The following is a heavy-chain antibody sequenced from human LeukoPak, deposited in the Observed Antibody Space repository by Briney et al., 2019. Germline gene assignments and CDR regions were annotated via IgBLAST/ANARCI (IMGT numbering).Heavy chain of an antibody. V-gene: IGHV3-23*01. CDR2: ISTTGGTT. J-gene: IGHJ4*02. D-gene: IGHD1-26*01. CDR1: GLTFSSYG. CDR3: AKDRLGAMMYFDF. Sequence: GGSLRLSCAASGLTFSSYGMSWVRQAPGRGLEWVSAISTTGGTTYYADSVKGRFTISRDNSKNTLYLQVNSLRVEDTAVYYCAKDRLGAMMYFDFWGQGTLVTVSS.